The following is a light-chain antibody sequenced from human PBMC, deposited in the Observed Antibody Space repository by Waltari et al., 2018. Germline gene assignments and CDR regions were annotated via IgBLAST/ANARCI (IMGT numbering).Light chain of an antibody. Sequence: SSELTQDPAVSVALGQTVRITCHGDILRTFYANWFPQKPGQAPELVIYGKNNRPSGIRDRFSASSSGTTTSLTITGAQAEDEADYYCSSRDMSGDVVFGGGTELTVL. J-gene: IGLJ2*01. CDR3: SSRDMSGDVV. CDR1: ILRTFY. CDR2: GKN. V-gene: IGLV3-19*01.